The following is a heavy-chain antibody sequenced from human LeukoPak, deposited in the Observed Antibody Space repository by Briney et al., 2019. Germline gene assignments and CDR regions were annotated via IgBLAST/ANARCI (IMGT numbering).Heavy chain of an antibody. CDR2: IYHSGST. CDR3: ASAEPRGIIWYPY. CDR1: GGSISSSNW. D-gene: IGHD6-13*01. Sequence: PSGTLSLTCAVSGGSISSSNWWSWVRPPPGKGLEWIGEIYHSGSTNYNPSLKSRVTISVDKSKNQFSLKLSSVTAADTAVYYCASAEPRGIIWYPYWGQGTLVTVSS. V-gene: IGHV4-4*02. J-gene: IGHJ4*02.